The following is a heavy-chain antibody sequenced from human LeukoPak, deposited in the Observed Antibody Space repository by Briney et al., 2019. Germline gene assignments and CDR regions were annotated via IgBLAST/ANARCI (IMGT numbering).Heavy chain of an antibody. V-gene: IGHV4-39*01. CDR1: GGSISSGSYY. Sequence: SETLSLTCTVSGGSISSGSYYWGWIRQPPGKGLEWIGSIYYSGSTYYNPSLKSRVTISVDTSKNQFSLKLSSVTAADTAVYYCARGIAAAGTDYWGQGTLVTVSS. J-gene: IGHJ4*02. CDR3: ARGIAAAGTDY. D-gene: IGHD6-13*01. CDR2: IYYSGST.